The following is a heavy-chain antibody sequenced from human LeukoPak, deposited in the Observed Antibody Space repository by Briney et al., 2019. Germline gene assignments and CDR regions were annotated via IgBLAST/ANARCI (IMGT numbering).Heavy chain of an antibody. V-gene: IGHV3-23*01. CDR2: ISGSGGST. D-gene: IGHD6-13*01. J-gene: IGHJ4*02. CDR3: ANDGWQGGVAAAGGPYYFDY. Sequence: PGGSLRLSCAASGFTFSSYAMSWVRQAPGKGLEWVSAISGSGGSTYYADSVKGRFTISRDNSKNTLYLQMNSLRAEDTAVYYCANDGWQGGVAAAGGPYYFDYWGQGTLVTVSS. CDR1: GFTFSSYA.